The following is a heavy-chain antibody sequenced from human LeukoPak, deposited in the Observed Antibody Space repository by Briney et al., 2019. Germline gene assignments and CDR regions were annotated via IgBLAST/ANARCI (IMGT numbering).Heavy chain of an antibody. J-gene: IGHJ4*02. Sequence: GGSLRLSCAASGFTFSSYGMHWVRQAPGKGLEWVAFIRYDGSNKYYADSVKGRFTISRDNSKNTLYLQMNSLRAEDTAVYYCAKTGGLGYCSGGSCSLVDYWGQGTLVTVSS. CDR1: GFTFSSYG. CDR3: AKTGGLGYCSGGSCSLVDY. V-gene: IGHV3-30*02. D-gene: IGHD2-15*01. CDR2: IRYDGSNK.